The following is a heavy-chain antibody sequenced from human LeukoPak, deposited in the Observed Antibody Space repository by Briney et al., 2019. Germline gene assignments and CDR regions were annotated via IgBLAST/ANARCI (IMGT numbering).Heavy chain of an antibody. V-gene: IGHV3-21*01. D-gene: IGHD2-2*01. J-gene: IGHJ4*02. CDR1: GFTFSSYA. CDR2: ISSSSSYI. Sequence: GGSLRLSCAASGFTFSSYAMNWVRQAPGKGLEWVSSISSSSSYIYYADSVKGRFTISRDNAKNSLYLQMNSLRAEDTAVYYCAREAFVVVPAADDYWGQGTLVTVSS. CDR3: AREAFVVVPAADDY.